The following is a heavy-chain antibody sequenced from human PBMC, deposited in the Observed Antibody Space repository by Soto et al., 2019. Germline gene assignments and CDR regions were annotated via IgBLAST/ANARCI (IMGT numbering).Heavy chain of an antibody. CDR2: IYHSGST. Sequence: PSQPLPLTCAVSGGSISSSNWWSWISQPPGKGLEWIGEIYHSGSTNYNPSLKSRVTISVDKSKNQFSLKLSSVTAADTAVYYCASVVPKRNWFDPWGQGTLVTAS. CDR1: GGSISSSNW. V-gene: IGHV4-4*02. D-gene: IGHD2-2*01. J-gene: IGHJ5*02. CDR3: ASVVPKRNWFDP.